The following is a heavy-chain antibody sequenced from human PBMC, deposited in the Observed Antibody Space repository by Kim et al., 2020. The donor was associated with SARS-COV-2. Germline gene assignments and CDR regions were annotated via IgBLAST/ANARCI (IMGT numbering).Heavy chain of an antibody. CDR3: ARGFGFMAAHANSNWFDP. V-gene: IGHV4-31*03. J-gene: IGHJ5*02. CDR1: GGSISSGGYY. D-gene: IGHD6-6*01. Sequence: SETLSLTCTVSGGSISSGGYYWSWIRQHPGKGLEWIGYIYYSGSTYYNPSLKSRVTISVDTSKNQFSLKLSSVTAADTAVYYCARGFGFMAAHANSNWFDPWGQGTLVTVSS. CDR2: IYYSGST.